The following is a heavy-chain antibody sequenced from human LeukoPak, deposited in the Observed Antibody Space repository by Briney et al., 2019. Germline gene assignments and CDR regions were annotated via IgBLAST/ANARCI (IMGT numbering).Heavy chain of an antibody. J-gene: IGHJ5*02. D-gene: IGHD3-22*01. V-gene: IGHV3-7*01. Sequence: PGGSLRLSCAASGFTFSTYWMSWVLQAPGKGLEWVAVIKQDGSEKYYVDSVKGRFTISRDNAKNSLYLQVNSLRVEDTAVYYCARGLSPYYDTANWFDPWGQGTLVTVSS. CDR1: GFTFSTYW. CDR3: ARGLSPYYDTANWFDP. CDR2: IKQDGSEK.